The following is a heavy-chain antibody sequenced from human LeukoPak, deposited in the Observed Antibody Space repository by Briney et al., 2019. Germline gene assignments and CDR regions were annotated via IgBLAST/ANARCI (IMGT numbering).Heavy chain of an antibody. CDR2: INHGGST. CDR1: GGSFSGYY. CDR3: ARDGRYCSSTNCHAGEGWFDP. V-gene: IGHV4-34*01. Sequence: SSETLSLTCAVYGGSFSGYYWSWIRQPPGEGLEWIGEINHGGSTSYNPSLKSRVTISVDTSKNQFSLKLTSVTAADTAVYYCARDGRYCSSTNCHAGEGWFDPWGQGTLVTVSS. D-gene: IGHD2-2*01. J-gene: IGHJ5*02.